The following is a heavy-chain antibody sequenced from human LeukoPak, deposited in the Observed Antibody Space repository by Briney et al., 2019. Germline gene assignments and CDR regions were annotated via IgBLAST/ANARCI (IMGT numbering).Heavy chain of an antibody. V-gene: IGHV3-53*01. CDR3: ARGNDYGDYEGDAFDT. D-gene: IGHD4-17*01. CDR2: IYSGGST. J-gene: IGHJ3*02. Sequence: GGSLRLSCAASGFTVSSNYMSWVRQAPGKGLEWVSVIYSGGSTYYADSVEGRFTISRDNSKNTLYLQMNSLRAEDTAVYYCARGNDYGDYEGDAFDTWGQGTMVTVSS. CDR1: GFTVSSNY.